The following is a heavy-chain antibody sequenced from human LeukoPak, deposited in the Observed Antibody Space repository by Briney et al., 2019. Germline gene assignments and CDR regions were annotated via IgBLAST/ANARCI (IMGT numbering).Heavy chain of an antibody. D-gene: IGHD3-22*01. CDR2: ISTRSTTI. CDR1: GFSFSNYA. J-gene: IGHJ2*01. Sequence: GGSLRLSCTASGFSFSNYAMNWVRQAPGKGVEWRSYISTRSTTIHYADSVKARFPSSREDARTSLYLQMNSLRAEDTAVYFCARAPGNYYDSTGYWYFDLWGRGTLVTVSS. CDR3: ARAPGNYYDSTGYWYFDL. V-gene: IGHV3-48*01.